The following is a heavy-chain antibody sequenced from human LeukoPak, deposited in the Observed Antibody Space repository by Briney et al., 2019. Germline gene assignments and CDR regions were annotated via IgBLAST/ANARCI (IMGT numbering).Heavy chain of an antibody. V-gene: IGHV4-59*12. CDR3: AREVITFGGVIFWFDP. D-gene: IGHD3-16*01. CDR2: IYYSGST. CDR1: GGSISSYY. Sequence: SETLSLTCTVSGGSISSYYWSWIRQPPGKGLEWIGYIYYSGSTNYNPSLKSRVTISVDTSKNQFSLKLSSVTAADTAVYYCAREVITFGGVIFWFDPWGQGTLVTVSS. J-gene: IGHJ5*02.